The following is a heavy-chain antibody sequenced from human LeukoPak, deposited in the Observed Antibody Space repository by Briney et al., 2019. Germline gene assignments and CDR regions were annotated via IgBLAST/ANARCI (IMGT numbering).Heavy chain of an antibody. J-gene: IGHJ5*02. CDR2: IYYSGST. D-gene: IGHD3-22*01. V-gene: IGHV4-39*07. Sequence: SETLSLTCTVSGGSISSSSYYWGWIRQPPGKGLEWIGSIYYSGSTYYNPSLKSRVTISVDTSKNQFSLKLSSVTAADTAVYYCARDQQTGSSGSQEGWFDPWGQGTLVTVSS. CDR1: GGSISSSSYY. CDR3: ARDQQTGSSGSQEGWFDP.